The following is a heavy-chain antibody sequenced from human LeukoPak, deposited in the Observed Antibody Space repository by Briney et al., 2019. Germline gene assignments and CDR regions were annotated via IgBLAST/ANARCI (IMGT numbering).Heavy chain of an antibody. Sequence: PGGSLRLSCAASGFTFSSYAMSWVRQAPGKGLEWVSAISGSGGSTYYADSVKGRFTISRDNSKNTLYLQMSSLRAEDTAVYYCANLSPYYYDSSGYERKVDYWGQGTLVTVSS. D-gene: IGHD3-22*01. CDR1: GFTFSSYA. CDR2: ISGSGGST. J-gene: IGHJ4*02. V-gene: IGHV3-23*01. CDR3: ANLSPYYYDSSGYERKVDY.